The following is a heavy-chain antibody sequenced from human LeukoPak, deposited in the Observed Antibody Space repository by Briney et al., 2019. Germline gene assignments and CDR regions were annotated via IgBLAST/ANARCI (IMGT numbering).Heavy chain of an antibody. CDR1: GGSISTYY. CDR3: ARGYFDNSGYSAPFHY. CDR2: IHYSGST. J-gene: IGHJ4*02. V-gene: IGHV4-59*01. Sequence: SETLSLTCTVSGGSISTYYWSWIRQPPGKGLEWIGYIHYSGSTNYNPSLKSRVTISVDTSRNQFSLKLSSVTAADTAVYYCARGYFDNSGYSAPFHYWGQGTLVTVSS. D-gene: IGHD3-22*01.